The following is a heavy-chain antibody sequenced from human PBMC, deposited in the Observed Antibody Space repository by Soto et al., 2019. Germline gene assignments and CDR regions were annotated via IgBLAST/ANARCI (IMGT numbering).Heavy chain of an antibody. CDR2: IFSNDEK. Sequence: QVTLKESGHVLVKPTETLTLTCTVSGFSRSNARMGVSWIRQPPGKALERLAHIFSNDEKSYSTSLKSRLTNSKDTSKSQVVITMTNMDPVDTATDYCARAGGSSWYEYNWFDPWGQGTLVTVSS. J-gene: IGHJ5*02. V-gene: IGHV2-26*01. CDR1: GFSRSNARMG. CDR3: ARAGGSSWYEYNWFDP. D-gene: IGHD6-13*01.